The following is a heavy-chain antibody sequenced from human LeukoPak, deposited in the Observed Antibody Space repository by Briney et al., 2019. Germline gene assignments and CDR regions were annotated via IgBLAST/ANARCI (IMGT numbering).Heavy chain of an antibody. D-gene: IGHD3-22*01. CDR1: GNTFTSYG. J-gene: IGHJ6*02. CDR2: ISAYNGNT. V-gene: IGHV1-18*01. Sequence: ASVTVSCKASGNTFTSYGISWVRQAPGQGLEWMGWISAYNGNTNYAQKLQGRVTMTTDTSTSTAYMELRSLRSDDTAVYYCARSTSGYSLYGMDVWGQGTTVTVSS. CDR3: ARSTSGYSLYGMDV.